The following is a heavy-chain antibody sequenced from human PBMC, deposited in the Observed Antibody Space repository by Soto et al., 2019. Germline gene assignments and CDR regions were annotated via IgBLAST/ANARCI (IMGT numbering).Heavy chain of an antibody. CDR3: ARAIRREQQVLRAIDY. Sequence: QVQLVQSGAEVKKPGASVKVSCEASGYTFTNYDINWVRQATGQGPEWMGWMNPNSGNTDYAQKFQGRVTMTRNTSISTAYMELSSLRSEDSAVYYCARAIRREQQVLRAIDYWGQGTLVTVSS. CDR1: GYTFTNYD. V-gene: IGHV1-8*01. D-gene: IGHD6-13*01. J-gene: IGHJ4*02. CDR2: MNPNSGNT.